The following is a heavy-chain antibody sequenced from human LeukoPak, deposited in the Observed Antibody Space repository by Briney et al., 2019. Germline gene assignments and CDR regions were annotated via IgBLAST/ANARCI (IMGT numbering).Heavy chain of an antibody. D-gene: IGHD5-18*01. J-gene: IGHJ4*02. CDR1: GFPFTNNP. Sequence: PGGSLRLSCVVSGFPFTNNPMNWVRQAPGKGLEWVPYISNDITTTYYAESVKGRFTISRDNAKNSLYLQMNSLRVEDTAVYYCARDGGKSYEIDYWGQGTLVTVSS. CDR2: ISNDITTT. V-gene: IGHV3-48*01. CDR3: ARDGGKSYEIDY.